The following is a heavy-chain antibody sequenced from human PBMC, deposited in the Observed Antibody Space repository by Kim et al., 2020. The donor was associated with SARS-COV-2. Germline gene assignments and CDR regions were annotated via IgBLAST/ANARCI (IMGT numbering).Heavy chain of an antibody. Sequence: SQTLSLTCAISGDSVSINSAAWHWIRQSPSRGLEWLGRTFYSSRWYNDYAVSVKRRLIINPDTSKNQFSLQLNSVTPEDTAVYYCARGWLRSGFNSWGQGTPVTVSS. V-gene: IGHV6-1*01. CDR2: TFYSSRWYN. D-gene: IGHD5-12*01. J-gene: IGHJ5*01. CDR3: ARGWLRSGFNS. CDR1: GDSVSINSAA.